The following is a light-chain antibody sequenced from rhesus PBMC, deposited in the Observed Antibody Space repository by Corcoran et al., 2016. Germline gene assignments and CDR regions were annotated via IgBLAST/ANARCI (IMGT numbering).Light chain of an antibody. CDR1: QDIKKE. V-gene: IGKV1-94*01. J-gene: IGKJ4*01. CDR3: LQDYSTPLT. CDR2: AAS. Sequence: DIQMTQSPSSLSASVGDRVTVTCRASQDIKKELSWYQQKPVKAPTLLIYAASTLEAGVSSRFSGSGSGTDVTLTINNLQPADFATYYWLQDYSTPLTFGGGTKVDIK.